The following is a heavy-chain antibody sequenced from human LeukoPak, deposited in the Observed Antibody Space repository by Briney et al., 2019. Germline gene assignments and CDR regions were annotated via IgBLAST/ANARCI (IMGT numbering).Heavy chain of an antibody. Sequence: PGGSLRLSCAASGFTFSSYAMHWVRQAPGKGLEWVAVISYDGSNKYYADSVKGRFTISRDNSKNTLYLQMNSLRAEDTAVYYCARGRRAVAGPGNDYWGQGTLVTVSS. D-gene: IGHD6-19*01. J-gene: IGHJ4*02. V-gene: IGHV3-30*04. CDR3: ARGRRAVAGPGNDY. CDR1: GFTFSSYA. CDR2: ISYDGSNK.